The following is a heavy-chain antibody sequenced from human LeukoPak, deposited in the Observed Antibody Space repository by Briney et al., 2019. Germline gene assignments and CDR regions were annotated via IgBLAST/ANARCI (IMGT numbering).Heavy chain of an antibody. CDR2: INPNSGGT. Sequence: ASVKVSCKASGYTFTGYYMHWARQAPGQGLEWMGWINPNSGGTNYAQKFQGRVTMTRDTSISTAYMELSRLRSDDTAVYYCARCRVATIDYYYYGMDVWGQGTTVTVPS. V-gene: IGHV1-2*02. D-gene: IGHD5-12*01. CDR1: GYTFTGYY. CDR3: ARCRVATIDYYYYGMDV. J-gene: IGHJ6*02.